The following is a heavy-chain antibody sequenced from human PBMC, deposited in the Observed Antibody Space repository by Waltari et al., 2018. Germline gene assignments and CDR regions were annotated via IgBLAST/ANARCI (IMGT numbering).Heavy chain of an antibody. V-gene: IGHV3-23*01. CDR1: GITFSSYV. Sequence: EVQLLESGGGLGQPGGSLRLSCAASGITFSSYVMRWVRLAPGKWLEWVSTSSGSGGTYYADSVRGRFTISRDKSKNTLSLQMNSLRAEDTAVYYCAIGQGYYFDYWGQGTLVTVSS. CDR3: AIGQGYYFDY. J-gene: IGHJ4*02. CDR2: SSGSGGT.